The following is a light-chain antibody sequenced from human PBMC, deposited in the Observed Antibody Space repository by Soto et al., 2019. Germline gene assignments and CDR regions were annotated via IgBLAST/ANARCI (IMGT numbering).Light chain of an antibody. V-gene: IGLV2-11*01. J-gene: IGLJ1*01. CDR3: CSYARSYYV. CDR2: DVS. Sequence: QSALTQPRSVSGSPGQSVTISCTGTSSDVGGYNYVSWYQQHPGKAPKLMIYDVSKRPSGVPDRFSGSKSGNTASLTISGLQAEDESDYYSCSYARSYYVFGTGTKLTVL. CDR1: SSDVGGYNY.